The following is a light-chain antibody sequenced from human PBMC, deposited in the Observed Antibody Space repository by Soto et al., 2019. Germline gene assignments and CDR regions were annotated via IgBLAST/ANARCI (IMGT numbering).Light chain of an antibody. CDR3: QQRSNWPPGLT. V-gene: IGKV3-11*01. J-gene: IGKJ4*01. Sequence: EIVLTQSPATLALSPGEIATLSCRASQSVRSYLAWYQQKPGQAPRLLISDASNRATGIPAMFSGSGSGTDFTLTISSLEPEDFAVYYCQQRSNWPPGLTFGGGNKVEIK. CDR2: DAS. CDR1: QSVRSY.